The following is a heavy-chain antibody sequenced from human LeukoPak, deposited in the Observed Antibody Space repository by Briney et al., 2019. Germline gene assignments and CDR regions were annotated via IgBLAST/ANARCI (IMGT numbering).Heavy chain of an antibody. V-gene: IGHV3-30-3*01. J-gene: IGHJ4*02. CDR2: ISYDGSNK. D-gene: IGHD1-26*01. CDR3: ASLIVGATGPVDY. CDR1: GFTFSSYA. Sequence: SGGSLRLSCAASGFTFSSYAMHWVRQAPGKGLEWVAVISYDGSNKYYADSVKGRFTISRDNSKNTLYLQMNSLRAEDTAVYYCASLIVGATGPVDYWGQGTLVTVSS.